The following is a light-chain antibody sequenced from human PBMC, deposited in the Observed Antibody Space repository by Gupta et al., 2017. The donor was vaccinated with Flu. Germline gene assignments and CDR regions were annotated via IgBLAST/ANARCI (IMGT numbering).Light chain of an antibody. J-gene: IGLJ2*01. Sequence: NFMLAQSQSMSASLGTTVTIPWTRSSGSIASIQVQWYQQRPGSFPTTVIHEDDRRPSGVPDRFSGSTDSSSNSASLTISGLKSEDEADYYCQSYDSSSLVFGGGTRVTVL. CDR1: SGSIASIQ. CDR2: EDD. CDR3: QSYDSSSLV. V-gene: IGLV6-57*01.